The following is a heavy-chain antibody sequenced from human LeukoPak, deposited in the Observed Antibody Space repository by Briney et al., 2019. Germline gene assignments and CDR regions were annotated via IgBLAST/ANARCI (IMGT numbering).Heavy chain of an antibody. CDR3: AREGLRFGEGNWFDP. J-gene: IGHJ5*02. Sequence: SETLSLTCTVSGYSISSGYYWGWIRQPPGKGLEWIGSIYHSGSTYYNPSLKSRVTISVDTSKNQFSLKLSSVTAADTAVYYCAREGLRFGEGNWFDPWGQGTLVTVSS. V-gene: IGHV4-38-2*02. CDR2: IYHSGST. D-gene: IGHD3-10*01. CDR1: GYSISSGYY.